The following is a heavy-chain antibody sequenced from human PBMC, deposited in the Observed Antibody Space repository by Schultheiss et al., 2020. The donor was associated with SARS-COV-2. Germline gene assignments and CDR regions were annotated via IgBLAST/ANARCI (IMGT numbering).Heavy chain of an antibody. J-gene: IGHJ5*02. V-gene: IGHV4-34*01. CDR2: INHSGST. Sequence: SETLSLTCAVYGGSFSGYYWSWIRQPPGKGLEWIGEINHSGSTNYNPSLNSRVTISVDTSKNQFSLKLSSVTAADTAVYYCARGLGIAARLDWFDPWGQGTLVTVSS. D-gene: IGHD6-6*01. CDR3: ARGLGIAARLDWFDP. CDR1: GGSFSGYY.